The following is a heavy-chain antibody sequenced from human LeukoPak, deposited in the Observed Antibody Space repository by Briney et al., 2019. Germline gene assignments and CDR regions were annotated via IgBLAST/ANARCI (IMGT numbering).Heavy chain of an antibody. V-gene: IGHV1-18*01. J-gene: IGHJ4*02. CDR3: ARGFLYGDYYFDY. CDR2: ISTYNGNT. CDR1: GYTFTSFG. D-gene: IGHD4-17*01. Sequence: GASVKVSCKASGYTFTSFGINWVRQAPGQGLEWMGWISTYNGNTNYAQKLQGRVTMTRDTSISTAYMELSRLRSDDTAVYYCARGFLYGDYYFDYWGQGTLVTVSS.